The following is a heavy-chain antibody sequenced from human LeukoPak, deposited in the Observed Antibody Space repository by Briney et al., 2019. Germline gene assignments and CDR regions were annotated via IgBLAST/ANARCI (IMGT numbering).Heavy chain of an antibody. J-gene: IGHJ4*02. V-gene: IGHV4-59*01. CDR2: IYYTGST. CDR1: GGSINSFY. Sequence: SETLSLTCTVSGGSINSFYWSWIRQPPGKGLEWIGYIYYTGSTNYSPSLKSRLTISVDVSKNQFSLKLSSVTAADTAVYYCARVYSSSWFYFDYWGQGTLVTVSS. CDR3: ARVYSSSWFYFDY. D-gene: IGHD6-13*01.